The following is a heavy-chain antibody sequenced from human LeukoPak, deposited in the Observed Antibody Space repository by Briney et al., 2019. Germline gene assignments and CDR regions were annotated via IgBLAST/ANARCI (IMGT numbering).Heavy chain of an antibody. J-gene: IGHJ4*02. D-gene: IGHD2-2*01. Sequence: SETLSLTCTVSGGSISSYYWSWIRQPPGKGLEWIGYIYYSGSTNYNPSLKSRVTISVDTSKNQFSLKLSSVTAADTAVYYCARKRRYCSSPSCPKHYFDYWGQGTLVTVSS. V-gene: IGHV4-59*12. CDR1: GGSISSYY. CDR2: IYYSGST. CDR3: ARKRRYCSSPSCPKHYFDY.